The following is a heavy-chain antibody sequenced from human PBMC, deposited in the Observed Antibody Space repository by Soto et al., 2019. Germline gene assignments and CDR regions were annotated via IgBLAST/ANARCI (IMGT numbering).Heavy chain of an antibody. V-gene: IGHV4-4*07. D-gene: IGHD1-20*01. CDR2: VYSSGAT. CDR3: TKGPNWNYYYYGVDV. J-gene: IGHJ6*02. CDR1: GDSVSNYY. Sequence: ETLSLTCTVSGDSVSNYYWSWIQQPAGRGLEWIGRVYSSGATNYNPSLNGRVTMSVDTSRNQFSLRLSSVTAADTAIYYCTKGPNWNYYYYGVDVWGQGTAVTVSS.